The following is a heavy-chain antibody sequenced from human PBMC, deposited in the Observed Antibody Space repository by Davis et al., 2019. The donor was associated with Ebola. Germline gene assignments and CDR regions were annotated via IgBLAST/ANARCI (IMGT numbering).Heavy chain of an antibody. D-gene: IGHD2-2*01. CDR1: GGSINSHY. Sequence: PSETLSLTCTVSGGSINSHYWSWIRQPPGKGLEWIGYIYYSGSTDYNPSLKSRVTISVDTSKNQFSLKLSSVTAADTAVYYCARFTWCSSTSCYYYYGMDVWGQGTTVSVS. J-gene: IGHJ6*02. CDR3: ARFTWCSSTSCYYYYGMDV. CDR2: IYYSGST. V-gene: IGHV4-59*11.